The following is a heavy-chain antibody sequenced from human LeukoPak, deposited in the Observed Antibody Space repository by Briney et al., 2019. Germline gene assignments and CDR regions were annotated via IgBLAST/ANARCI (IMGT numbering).Heavy chain of an antibody. D-gene: IGHD1-26*01. Sequence: GRSLRLSCAASGFTFSSYAMHWVRQAPGKGLYWVAFISYDGGNKYYADSVKGRFTISRDNSKNTLYLQMNSLRAEDTAVYHCASHSTFVGGATESIDYWGQGTLVTVSS. J-gene: IGHJ4*02. CDR2: ISYDGGNK. V-gene: IGHV3-30*04. CDR3: ASHSTFVGGATESIDY. CDR1: GFTFSSYA.